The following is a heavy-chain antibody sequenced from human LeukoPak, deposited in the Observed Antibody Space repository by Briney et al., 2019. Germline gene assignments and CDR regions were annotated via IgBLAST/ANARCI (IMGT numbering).Heavy chain of an antibody. V-gene: IGHV3-53*01. J-gene: IGHJ4*02. CDR2: IYSGGST. CDR3: ARGRLSSKGYYFDY. Sequence: GGSLRLSCAASGFTFSSYGMHWVRQAPGKGLEWVSVIYSGGSTYYADSVKGRFTISRDNSKNTLYLQMNSLRAEDTAVYYCARGRLSSKGYYFDYWGQGTLVTVSS. D-gene: IGHD4/OR15-4a*01. CDR1: GFTFSSYG.